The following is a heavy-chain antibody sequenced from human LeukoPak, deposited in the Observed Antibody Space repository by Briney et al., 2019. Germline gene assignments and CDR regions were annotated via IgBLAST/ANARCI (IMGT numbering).Heavy chain of an antibody. CDR1: GFTFSSYS. CDR2: ISSSSSYI. V-gene: IGHV3-21*01. Sequence: GGSLRFSCAASGFTFSSYSMNWVRQAPGKGLEWVSSISSSSSYIYYADSVKGRFTISRDNAKNSLYLQMNSLRAEDTAVYYCARDMTNYYGAGSYYLDGGYWGQGTLVTVSS. CDR3: ARDMTNYYGAGSYYLDGGY. D-gene: IGHD3-10*01. J-gene: IGHJ4*02.